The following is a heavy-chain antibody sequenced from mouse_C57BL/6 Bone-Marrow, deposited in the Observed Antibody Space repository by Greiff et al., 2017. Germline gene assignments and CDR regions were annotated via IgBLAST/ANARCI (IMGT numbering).Heavy chain of an antibody. Sequence: VQLQQSGPELVKPGASVKISCKASGYTFTDYYMNWVKQSHGKSLEWIGDINPNNGGTSYNQKFKGKATLTVDKSSSTAYMELRSLTSEDSAVYYCARRPTTVVAGDYWGQGTTLTVSS. CDR3: ARRPTTVVAGDY. D-gene: IGHD1-1*01. CDR1: GYTFTDYY. J-gene: IGHJ2*01. V-gene: IGHV1-26*01. CDR2: INPNNGGT.